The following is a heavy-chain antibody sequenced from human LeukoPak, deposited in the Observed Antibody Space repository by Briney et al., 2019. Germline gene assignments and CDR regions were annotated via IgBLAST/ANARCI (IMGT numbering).Heavy chain of an antibody. J-gene: IGHJ3*02. Sequence: GGSLRLYCAASGFTFTAFTINWVRQAPGKGLEWVSSISSSYAIYFADSVKGRFTISRDNAKNSVYLHMNSLRAEDTAVYYCARDRHFVAFDIWGQGTMVTVSS. CDR2: ISSSYAI. CDR3: ARDRHFVAFDI. CDR1: GFTFTAFT. V-gene: IGHV3-69-1*01.